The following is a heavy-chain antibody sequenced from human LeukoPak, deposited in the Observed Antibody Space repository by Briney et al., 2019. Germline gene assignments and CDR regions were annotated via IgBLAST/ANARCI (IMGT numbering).Heavy chain of an antibody. J-gene: IGHJ4*02. Sequence: SVKVSCKASGGTFSSYAISWVRQAPGQGLEWMGRIIPILGIANYAQKFQGRVTITADKSTSTAYMELSSLRSEDTAVYYCARDWGRLYDTSGYYPYMWGQGTLVTVSS. CDR1: GGTFSSYA. CDR2: IIPILGIA. CDR3: ARDWGRLYDTSGYYPYM. V-gene: IGHV1-69*04. D-gene: IGHD3-22*01.